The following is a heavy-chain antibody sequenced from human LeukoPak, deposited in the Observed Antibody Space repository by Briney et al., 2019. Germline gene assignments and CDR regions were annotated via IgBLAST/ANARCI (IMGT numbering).Heavy chain of an antibody. D-gene: IGHD4-17*01. CDR2: MNPNSGNT. Sequence: GASVKVSCKASGYTFTSYDINWVRQATGQGLEWMGWMNPNSGNTGYAQKFQGRVTMTRNTSISTAYMELSSLRSEDTAVYYCARGEDGVTTDNWFDPWGQGTLVTVPS. CDR3: ARGEDGVTTDNWFDP. CDR1: GYTFTSYD. J-gene: IGHJ5*02. V-gene: IGHV1-8*01.